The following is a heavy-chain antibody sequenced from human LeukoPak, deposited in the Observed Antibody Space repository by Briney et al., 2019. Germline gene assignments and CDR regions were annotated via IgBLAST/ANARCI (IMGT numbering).Heavy chain of an antibody. Sequence: SETLSLTCTVSGGSISSYYWSWIRQPAGKGLEWIGRIYTSGSTNYNPSLKSRVTMSVDTSKNQFSLKLSSVTAADTAVYYCARNGAFGARECFDYWGQGTLVTVSS. CDR1: GGSISSYY. J-gene: IGHJ4*02. D-gene: IGHD3-3*01. V-gene: IGHV4-4*07. CDR3: ARNGAFGARECFDY. CDR2: IYTSGST.